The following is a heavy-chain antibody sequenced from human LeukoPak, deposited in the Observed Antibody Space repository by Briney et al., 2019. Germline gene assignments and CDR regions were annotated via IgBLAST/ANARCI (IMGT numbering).Heavy chain of an antibody. CDR1: GYTFINYN. J-gene: IGHJ4*02. D-gene: IGHD6-19*01. V-gene: IGHV1-46*01. CDR2: IIPSGGST. Sequence: WASVKVSCKASGYTFINYNIHWVRQAPGQGLEWMGIIIPSGGSTIYAQKFRGRVTITRDTSTSTVYMELSSLRPEDTAVYYCARDIRSGWYYFDYWGQGTLVTVSS. CDR3: ARDIRSGWYYFDY.